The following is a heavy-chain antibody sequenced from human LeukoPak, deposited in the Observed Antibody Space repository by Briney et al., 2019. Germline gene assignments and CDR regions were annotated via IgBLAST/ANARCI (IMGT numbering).Heavy chain of an antibody. D-gene: IGHD3-10*01. Sequence: SETLSLTCTVSGGSISSGDYYWSWIRQPPGKGLEWIGYIYYSGSTYYNPSLKSRVTISVDTSRNQFSLKLSSVTAADTAVYYCARKQPPYYGSGSYSFDYWGQGTLVTVSS. CDR1: GGSISSGDYY. CDR2: IYYSGST. CDR3: ARKQPPYYGSGSYSFDY. J-gene: IGHJ4*02. V-gene: IGHV4-30-4*01.